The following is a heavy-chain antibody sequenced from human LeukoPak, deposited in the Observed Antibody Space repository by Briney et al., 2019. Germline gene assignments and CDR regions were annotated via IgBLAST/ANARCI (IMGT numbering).Heavy chain of an antibody. CDR1: GYTFTSYD. D-gene: IGHD1-26*01. V-gene: IGHV1-8*03. J-gene: IGHJ4*02. CDR2: MNPNSGNT. CDR3: AKDREKPSQFDY. Sequence: ASVKVSCKASGYTFTSYDINWVRQATGQGLEWMGWMNPNSGNTGYAQKFQGRVTITRNTSISTAYMELSSLRSEDTAVYYCAKDREKPSQFDYWGQGTLVTVYS.